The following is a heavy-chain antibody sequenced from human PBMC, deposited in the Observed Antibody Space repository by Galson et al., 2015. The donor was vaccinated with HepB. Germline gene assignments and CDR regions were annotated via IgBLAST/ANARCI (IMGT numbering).Heavy chain of an antibody. Sequence: SLRLSCAASGFTFSTFAMSWVRQTPGKGLEWVSAISGRGDVTYYADSVKGRLTISRDNSKNTVYLQMSSLRVEDTALYYCAKESPYASRRYYYMDVWGKGTTVTVSS. CDR3: AKESPYASRRYYYMDV. CDR2: ISGRGDVT. D-gene: IGHD4-17*01. J-gene: IGHJ6*03. V-gene: IGHV3-23*01. CDR1: GFTFSTFA.